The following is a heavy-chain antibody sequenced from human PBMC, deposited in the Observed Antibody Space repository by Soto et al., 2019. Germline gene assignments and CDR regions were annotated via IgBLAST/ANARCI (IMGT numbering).Heavy chain of an antibody. D-gene: IGHD1-20*01. J-gene: IGHJ4*02. V-gene: IGHV4-39*01. CDR1: GGSISGSYYY. CDR2: VFYTGFT. Sequence: PSETLSLTCAVSGGSISGSYYYWGWLRQSPGRGPEWVGSVFYTGFTSYNPSLESRVSVSVDTSKNQFSLKVSAVTAADTAEYYCASSQKGYNWNYFDHWGQGALVTVSS. CDR3: ASSQKGYNWNYFDH.